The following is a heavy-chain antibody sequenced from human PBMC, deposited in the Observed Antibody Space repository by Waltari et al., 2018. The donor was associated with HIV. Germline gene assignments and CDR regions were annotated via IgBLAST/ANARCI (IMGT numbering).Heavy chain of an antibody. CDR1: GVILSDHY. J-gene: IGHJ4*02. CDR2: INVSDGDA. D-gene: IGHD1-26*01. Sequence: QVQLIQPEFQMGKPGASVRLSCKASGVILSDHYIHWVRQGPRQTLDWRAIINVSDGDASSAQKFQSRVTLTRDLFTGTIHLDLMSLRSEDTAVYFCARAGLGGLIQDFDLWGRGT. V-gene: IGHV1-46*01. CDR3: ARAGLGGLIQDFDL.